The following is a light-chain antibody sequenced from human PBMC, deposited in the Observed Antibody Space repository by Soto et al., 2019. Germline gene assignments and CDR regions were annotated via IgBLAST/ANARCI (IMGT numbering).Light chain of an antibody. CDR1: QSLLFSSNKKNY. J-gene: IGKJ4*01. Sequence: DIVMTQSPASLAVSLGERATINCKSSQSLLFSSNKKNYLAWCQQRPGQPPKLLIYWASSRESGVPDRFTGSGSGTDFTLSISSLQAEDVAVYYCQQFYSSPLTFGGGTKVEIK. V-gene: IGKV4-1*01. CDR2: WAS. CDR3: QQFYSSPLT.